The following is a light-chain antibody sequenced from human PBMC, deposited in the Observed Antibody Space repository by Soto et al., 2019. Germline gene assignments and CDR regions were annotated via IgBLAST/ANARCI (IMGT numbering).Light chain of an antibody. CDR1: SSDVGSYSR. J-gene: IGLJ1*01. CDR2: EVS. Sequence: QSALPQPPSVSGSPGESVTISCSGTSSDVGSYSRVSWYQQAPGTAPKVMIYEVSNRPSGVPDRFSGSKSGNTASLTISGLQPEDEADYYCYSFTSSNTYVFGTGTKVTVL. V-gene: IGLV2-18*02. CDR3: YSFTSSNTYV.